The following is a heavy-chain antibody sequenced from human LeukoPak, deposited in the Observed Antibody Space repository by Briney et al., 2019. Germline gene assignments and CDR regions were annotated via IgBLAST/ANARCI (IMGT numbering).Heavy chain of an antibody. D-gene: IGHD6-19*01. Sequence: PGGSLRLSCAASGFTFSSDAMSWVRQAQGKGLEWVSAISGSGGRTYYGDSVKGRFTISRDNSKNKLYMKMNRLRAEETAVNYCAKVFRTIPVAGTTFYYFYMDVWGEGTTVTVSS. V-gene: IGHV3-23*01. CDR2: ISGSGGRT. J-gene: IGHJ6*03. CDR1: GFTFSSDA. CDR3: AKVFRTIPVAGTTFYYFYMDV.